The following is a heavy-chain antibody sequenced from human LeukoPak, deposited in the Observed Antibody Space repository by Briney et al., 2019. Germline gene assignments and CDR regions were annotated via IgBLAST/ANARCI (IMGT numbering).Heavy chain of an antibody. CDR2: IVPILGRA. J-gene: IGHJ4*02. V-gene: IGHV1-69*04. Sequence: SVKVSCKASGGTFSSYAISWVRQAPGQGLEWMGRIVPILGRANYAQKFQGRVTITADKSTSTAYMELSSLRSEDTAMYYCASGHYGDYGQWSSMNYWGQGTLVTVSS. CDR1: GGTFSSYA. D-gene: IGHD4-17*01. CDR3: ASGHYGDYGQWSSMNY.